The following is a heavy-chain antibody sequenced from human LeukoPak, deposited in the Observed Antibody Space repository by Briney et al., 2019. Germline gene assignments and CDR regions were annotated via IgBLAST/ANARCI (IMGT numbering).Heavy chain of an antibody. CDR2: IYPSGST. J-gene: IGHJ5*02. Sequence: PSETLSLTCTVSGGSISSYYWNWLRQPAGKGLEWIGRIYPSGSTDYNPSLKGRVTMSVDTSKKQFSLKLSSVTAADTAVYYCVREGGSYNCFDPWGQGTLVTVSS. V-gene: IGHV4-4*07. CDR1: GGSISSYY. D-gene: IGHD1-26*01. CDR3: VREGGSYNCFDP.